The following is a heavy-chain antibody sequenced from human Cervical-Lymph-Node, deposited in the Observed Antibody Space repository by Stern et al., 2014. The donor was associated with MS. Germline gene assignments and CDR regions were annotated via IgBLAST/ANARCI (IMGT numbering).Heavy chain of an antibody. J-gene: IGHJ6*02. V-gene: IGHV1-3*01. Sequence: QMQLVQSGAEVKKPGASVTVSCEASGYTFTTYAIHWVRQAPGQRLEWMGGINAANGNTKYSQKFQGRVTTTRDTSASTAYMELSSLKSEGTAVYYCARDKPVAVIYYYGMDVWGQGTTVTVSS. CDR1: GYTFTTYA. CDR2: INAANGNT. CDR3: ARDKPVAVIYYYGMDV. D-gene: IGHD2-15*01.